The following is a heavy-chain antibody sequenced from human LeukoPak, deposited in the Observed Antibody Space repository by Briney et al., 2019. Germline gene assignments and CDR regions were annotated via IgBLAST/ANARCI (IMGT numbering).Heavy chain of an antibody. CDR2: ISAYNGNT. J-gene: IGHJ6*03. V-gene: IGHV1-18*01. CDR3: AAASMIQDYYYYYYMDV. Sequence: ASVKVSCKASGYTFTSYGISWVRQAPGQGLEWMGWISAYNGNTNYAQKLQGRVTMTTDTSTNTAYMELRSLRSEDTAVYYCAAASMIQDYYYYYYMDVWGKGTTVTVSS. CDR1: GYTFTSYG. D-gene: IGHD2-2*01.